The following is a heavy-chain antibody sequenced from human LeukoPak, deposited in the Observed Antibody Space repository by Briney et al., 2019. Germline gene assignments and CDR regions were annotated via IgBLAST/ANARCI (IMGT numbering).Heavy chain of an antibody. CDR1: GYTFTGYY. CDR2: INPNSGGT. Sequence: ASVKVSCKASGYTFTGYYMHWVRQAPGQGLEWIGWINPNSGGTNYAQKLQGRVTMTTDTSTSTAYMELRSLRSDDTAVYYCARATVTRTPVDPWGQGTLVTVSS. V-gene: IGHV1-2*02. CDR3: ARATVTRTPVDP. D-gene: IGHD4-11*01. J-gene: IGHJ5*02.